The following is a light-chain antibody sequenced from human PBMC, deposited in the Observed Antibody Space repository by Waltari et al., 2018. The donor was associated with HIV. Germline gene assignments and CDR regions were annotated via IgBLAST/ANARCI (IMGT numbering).Light chain of an antibody. CDR2: SAS. J-gene: IGKJ5*01. Sequence: EIVMTQSPATLSVSPGGRATLSCRASQSVSTNLAWYQQKPDQAPRLLIFSASARAAGIPARFSGSGSGTDFTLTISSPQSEDSAVYYCQHYNNRPPLTFGQGTRLEI. CDR3: QHYNNRPPLT. CDR1: QSVSTN. V-gene: IGKV3-15*01.